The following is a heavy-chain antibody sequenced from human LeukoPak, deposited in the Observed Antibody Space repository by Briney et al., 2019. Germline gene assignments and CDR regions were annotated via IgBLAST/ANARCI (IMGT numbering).Heavy chain of an antibody. CDR1: GGSIGSYY. CDR3: ARNPVAVAENFYFGMDF. J-gene: IGHJ6*02. V-gene: IGHV4-59*01. Sequence: SETLSLTCTVSGGSIGSYYWSWLRQPPGKGLEWIGYVSHSGSAEYNPSLESRVTISMDTSRNQFSLKLSSVTAADAARYYCARNPVAVAENFYFGMDFWGQGTTVAVSS. D-gene: IGHD2-15*01. CDR2: VSHSGSA.